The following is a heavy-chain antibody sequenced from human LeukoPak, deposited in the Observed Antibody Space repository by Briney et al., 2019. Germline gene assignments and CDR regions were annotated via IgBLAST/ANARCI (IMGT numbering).Heavy chain of an antibody. V-gene: IGHV3-43*02. Sequence: GGSLRLSCAASGFTFDDYAMYWVRQAPGKGLEWVSTISGNGGSTYYADSVKGRFTISRDNAKNSLYLQMNSLRAEDTAVYYCTRDRGPHYYDSSGYYPGGPNDYWGQGTLVTVSS. CDR2: ISGNGGST. CDR3: TRDRGPHYYDSSGYYPGGPNDY. CDR1: GFTFDDYA. J-gene: IGHJ4*02. D-gene: IGHD3-22*01.